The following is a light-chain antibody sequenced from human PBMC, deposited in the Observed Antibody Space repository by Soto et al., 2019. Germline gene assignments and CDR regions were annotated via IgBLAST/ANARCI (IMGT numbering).Light chain of an antibody. CDR3: SSYTSSSPYV. CDR1: SRDVGGYNY. CDR2: DVS. J-gene: IGLJ1*01. V-gene: IGLV2-14*01. Sequence: QPVLTQPASVSGSPGQSITISCTGTSRDVGGYNYVSWYQQHPGKAPKLMIYDVSNRPSGVSNRFSGSKSGNTASLTISGLQAEDEADYYCSSYTSSSPYVFGTGTKVTVL.